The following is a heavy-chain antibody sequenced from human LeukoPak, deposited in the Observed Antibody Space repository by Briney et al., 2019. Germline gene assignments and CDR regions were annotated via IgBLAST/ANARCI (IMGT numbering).Heavy chain of an antibody. CDR1: GYSFTSYW. V-gene: IGHV5-51*01. CDR2: IYPGDSDT. J-gene: IGHJ6*02. Sequence: GESLKISCKGSGYSFTSYWIGWVRQMPGKGLEWMGIIYPGDSDTRYSPSFQGQVTISADKSNSTAFLQWSSLKASDTAMYYCARHNALGYCSSTSCLGMDVWGQGTTVTVSS. D-gene: IGHD2-2*01. CDR3: ARHNALGYCSSTSCLGMDV.